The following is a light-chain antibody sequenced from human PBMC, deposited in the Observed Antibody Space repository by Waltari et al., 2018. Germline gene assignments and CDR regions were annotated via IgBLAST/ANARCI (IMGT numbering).Light chain of an antibody. CDR1: QGISSR. V-gene: IGKV1-12*01. CDR3: LQAYSFPRT. CDR2: HAS. J-gene: IGKJ2*01. Sequence: DIQMTQSPSFVSASVGDRVTITCRASQGISSRFAWYQQKPGKAPKLRIYHASTLQSGFPSRFSGSGSGTEFTLIITTLQPEDFATYFCLQAYSFPRTVGQGTKLEIK.